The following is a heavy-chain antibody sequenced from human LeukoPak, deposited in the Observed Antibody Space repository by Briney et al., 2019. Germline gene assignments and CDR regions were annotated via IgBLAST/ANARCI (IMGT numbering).Heavy chain of an antibody. CDR1: GYTFSSYW. J-gene: IGHJ4*02. D-gene: IGHD6-19*01. CDR3: ARNLGYSSGWYSDY. CDR2: IYPGDSDT. V-gene: IGHV5-51*01. Sequence: PGESLKISCKGSGYTFSSYWIGWVRQMPGKGLEWMGIIYPGDSDTRYSPSFKGQVTMSADKSTNTAYLQWSSLKASDTAMYYCARNLGYSSGWYSDYWGQGTLVTVSS.